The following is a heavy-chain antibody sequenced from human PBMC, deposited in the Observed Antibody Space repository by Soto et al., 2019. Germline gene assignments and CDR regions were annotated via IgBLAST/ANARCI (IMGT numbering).Heavy chain of an antibody. CDR2: IKFDGSEK. J-gene: IGHJ4*02. V-gene: IGHV3-7*03. CDR3: VKDGGYCSSSTCYSPRNHYFDS. CDR1: GFIFSDYW. Sequence: GGSLRLSCAASGFIFSDYWMSWVRQAPGKGPEWVANIKFDGSEKQYVDSVRGRFTISRDNSRNSLFLQMNSLRAGDTAVYYCVKDGGYCSSSTCYSPRNHYFDSWGQGTLVTVSS. D-gene: IGHD2-2*01.